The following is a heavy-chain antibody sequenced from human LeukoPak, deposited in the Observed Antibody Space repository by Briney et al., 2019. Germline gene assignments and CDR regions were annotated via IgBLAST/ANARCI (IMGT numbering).Heavy chain of an antibody. V-gene: IGHV3-23*01. CDR2: ISGSGGRT. J-gene: IGHJ4*02. Sequence: GWSLRLSCSASGFTFSDYYMNWIRQSPSKGLEWVSAISGSGGRTYYADYVKGRFTISRDNSKNTMYLQMNSLRAEDTAFFFSGRRRHTRFPYWGQGTLVTVSS. CDR1: GFTFSDYY. CDR3: GRRRHTRFPY. D-gene: IGHD3-9*01.